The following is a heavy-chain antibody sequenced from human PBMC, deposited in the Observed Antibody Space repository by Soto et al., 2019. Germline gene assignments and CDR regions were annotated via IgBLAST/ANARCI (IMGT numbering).Heavy chain of an antibody. CDR1: GGSIRGYY. Sequence: SETLSLTCTVSGGSIRGYYWSWIRQPPGMGLQWIGNIYYSGSTKYNPSLNSRVTMSLDTSTNQFSLRLSSVTAADTALYYCARMSNRGGDDLDAFDIWGQGTMVTVSS. J-gene: IGHJ3*02. CDR3: ARMSNRGGDDLDAFDI. CDR2: IYYSGST. D-gene: IGHD4-4*01. V-gene: IGHV4-59*08.